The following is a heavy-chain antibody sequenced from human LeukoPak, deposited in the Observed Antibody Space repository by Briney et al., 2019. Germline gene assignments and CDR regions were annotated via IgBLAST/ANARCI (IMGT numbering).Heavy chain of an antibody. CDR3: AREERLRHAVAVGYFDY. Sequence: PSETLSLTCTVSGGSMSSYYWSWIRQPPGKGLEWIGYVYYTGSTSYNPSLKSRVTMSVDTSKNQFSLKLSSVTAADTAVYYCAREERLRHAVAVGYFDYWGQGTLVTVSS. CDR1: GGSMSSYY. CDR2: VYYTGST. V-gene: IGHV4-59*12. D-gene: IGHD6-19*01. J-gene: IGHJ4*02.